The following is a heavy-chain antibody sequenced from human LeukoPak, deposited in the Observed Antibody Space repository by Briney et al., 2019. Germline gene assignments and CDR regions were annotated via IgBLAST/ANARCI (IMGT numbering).Heavy chain of an antibody. CDR3: ARKPALAYCGGDCYSRFDY. D-gene: IGHD2-21*02. Sequence: SVKVSCKASGGTFSSCAISWVRQAPGQGLEWMGRIIPILGIANYAQKFQGRVTITADKSTSTAYMELSSLRSEDTAGYYCARKPALAYCGGDCYSRFDYWGQGTLVTVSS. CDR2: IIPILGIA. V-gene: IGHV1-69*04. J-gene: IGHJ4*02. CDR1: GGTFSSCA.